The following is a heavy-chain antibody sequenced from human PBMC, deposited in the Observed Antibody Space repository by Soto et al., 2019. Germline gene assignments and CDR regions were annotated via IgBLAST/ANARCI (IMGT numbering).Heavy chain of an antibody. CDR1: GFTVSSNY. CDR2: IYSGGST. J-gene: IGHJ4*02. V-gene: IGHV3-53*01. CDR3: ARTIYDYDSSGAFDY. Sequence: GSLRLSCAASGFTVSSNYMSWVRQAPGKGLEWVSVIYSGGSTYYADSVKGRFTISRDNSKNTLYLQMNSLRAEDTAVYYCARTIYDYDSSGAFDYWGQGTLVTVSS. D-gene: IGHD3-22*01.